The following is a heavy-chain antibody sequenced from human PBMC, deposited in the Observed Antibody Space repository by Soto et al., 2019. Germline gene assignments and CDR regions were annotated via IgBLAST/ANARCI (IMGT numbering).Heavy chain of an antibody. CDR3: ARSRDVYNYYFDY. D-gene: IGHD1-1*01. Sequence: QVQLVESGGGVVQPGRSLRLSCAASGFTFSSYAMHWVRQAPGKGLEWVAVISYDGSNKYYADSVKGRFTISRDNSKNTLYLQMNSLRAEDTAVYYCARSRDVYNYYFDYWGQGTLVTVSS. V-gene: IGHV3-30-3*01. J-gene: IGHJ4*02. CDR2: ISYDGSNK. CDR1: GFTFSSYA.